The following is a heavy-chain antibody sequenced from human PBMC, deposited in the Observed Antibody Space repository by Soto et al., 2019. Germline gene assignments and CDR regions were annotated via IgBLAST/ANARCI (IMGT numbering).Heavy chain of an antibody. V-gene: IGHV1-18*01. CDR3: ARKSSSSSWFDP. CDR2: ISTYDGNT. D-gene: IGHD6-6*01. Sequence: QVQLVQSGAEVKKPGASVKVSCKASGYTFFTYGITWVRQAPGQGLEWMGWISTYDGNTDYAQKLQGRVTMTTDTSTRTAYMELRGLRSDDTAVYYCARKSSSSSWFDPWGQGTLVTVSS. J-gene: IGHJ5*02. CDR1: GYTFFTYG.